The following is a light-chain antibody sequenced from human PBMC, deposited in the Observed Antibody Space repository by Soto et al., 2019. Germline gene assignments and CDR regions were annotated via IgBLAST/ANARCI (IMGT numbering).Light chain of an antibody. J-gene: IGKJ1*01. Sequence: EIVVTQSPGTLSLSPWERATLSCRASQSVSSSYLAWYHQKPGQAHRLLIYGASSRATGIPDRFSGSGSGTDFTLTISRREPEAFAVYYCQQYGSSPQRWTFGQGTKVEIK. CDR3: QQYGSSPQRWT. CDR2: GAS. V-gene: IGKV3-20*01. CDR1: QSVSSSY.